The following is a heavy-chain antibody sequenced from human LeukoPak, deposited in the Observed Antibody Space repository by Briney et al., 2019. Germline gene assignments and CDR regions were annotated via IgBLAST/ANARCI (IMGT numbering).Heavy chain of an antibody. V-gene: IGHV1-2*06. CDR3: ARDIAARPTPYYYYYYYMDV. J-gene: IGHJ6*03. Sequence: ASVKVSCKASGYTFTGYYMHWVRQAPGQGLEWMGRITPNSGGTNYAQKFQGRVTMTRDTSISTAYMELSRLRSDDTAVYYCARDIAARPTPYYYYYYYMDVWGKGPRSPSP. CDR1: GYTFTGYY. CDR2: ITPNSGGT. D-gene: IGHD6-6*01.